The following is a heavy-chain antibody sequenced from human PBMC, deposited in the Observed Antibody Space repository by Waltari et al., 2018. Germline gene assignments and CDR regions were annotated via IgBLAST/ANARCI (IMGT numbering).Heavy chain of an antibody. CDR2: IYYTGST. D-gene: IGHD2-21*02. CDR3: ARGGGGDWEWFDP. J-gene: IGHJ5*02. Sequence: QVQLQESRPSLLTHSETLSLICTVSGGSISGFDWSWVRQPPGQGLDWIGYIYYTGSTNFNPSLKSRVTMSVDTSKNQFSLKLSSVTAADTAFYYCARGGGGDWEWFDPWGQGTLVTVSS. CDR1: GGSISGFD. V-gene: IGHV4-59*01.